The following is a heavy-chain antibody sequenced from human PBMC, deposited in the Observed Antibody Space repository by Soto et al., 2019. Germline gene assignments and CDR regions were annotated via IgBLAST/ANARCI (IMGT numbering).Heavy chain of an antibody. CDR2: IYYSGST. V-gene: IGHV4-30-4*01. Sequence: QVQLQESGPRLVTPSQTLSLTCTVSGGSITSGDYYWSWIREPPGKGLEWIGYIYYSGSTYYNPAHESRVTISVDTSRNQFALTLSSVTAADTAVYYCARGLRGYSGDEYYFAYWGQGTLVTVSS. D-gene: IGHD5-12*01. CDR1: GGSITSGDYY. CDR3: ARGLRGYSGDEYYFAY. J-gene: IGHJ4*02.